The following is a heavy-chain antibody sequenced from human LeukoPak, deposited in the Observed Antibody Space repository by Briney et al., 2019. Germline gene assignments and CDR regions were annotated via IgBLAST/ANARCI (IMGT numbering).Heavy chain of an antibody. CDR1: GGSISSSSYY. CDR3: ARQRGGWYLYYYYGMDV. J-gene: IGHJ6*02. Sequence: SETLSLTCTVSGGSISSSSYYWGWIRQPPGKGLEWIGSIYYSGSTYYNPSLKSRVTISVDTSKNQFSLKLSSVTAADTAVYYCARQRGGWYLYYYYGMDVWGQGTTVTVSS. D-gene: IGHD6-19*01. V-gene: IGHV4-39*01. CDR2: IYYSGST.